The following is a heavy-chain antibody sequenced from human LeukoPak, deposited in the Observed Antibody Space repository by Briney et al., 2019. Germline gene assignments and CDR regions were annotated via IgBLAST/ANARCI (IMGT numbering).Heavy chain of an antibody. CDR1: GYTFTSYG. D-gene: IGHD3-10*01. J-gene: IGHJ4*02. CDR2: ISAYNGNT. V-gene: IGHV1-18*01. Sequence: ASVKVSCKASGYTFTSYGISWVRQAPGQGLEWMGWISAYNGNTNYAQKLQGRVTMTTDTSTSTAYMELRSLRSDDTAVYYCARDRPAITMVRGVIESTFDYWGQGTLVTVSS. CDR3: ARDRPAITMVRGVIESTFDY.